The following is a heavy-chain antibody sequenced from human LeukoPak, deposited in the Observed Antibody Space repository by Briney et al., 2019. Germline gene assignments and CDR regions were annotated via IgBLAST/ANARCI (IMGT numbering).Heavy chain of an antibody. CDR2: IIPILGTA. CDR1: GGTFSSYA. V-gene: IGHV1-69*05. D-gene: IGHD6-19*01. Sequence: ASVKVSCKASGGTFSSYAISWVRQAPGQGLEWMGGIIPILGTANYAQKFQGRVTITTAESTSTAYMELSSLRSEDTAVYYCARVRHGSSGWYFDYWGQGTLVTVSS. CDR3: ARVRHGSSGWYFDY. J-gene: IGHJ4*02.